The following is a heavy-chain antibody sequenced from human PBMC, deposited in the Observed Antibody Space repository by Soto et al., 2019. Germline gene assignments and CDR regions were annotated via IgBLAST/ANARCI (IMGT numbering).Heavy chain of an antibody. CDR1: GGTFSSYV. CDR3: ASESGRTRGMDV. V-gene: IGHV1-69*18. J-gene: IGHJ6*02. D-gene: IGHD2-8*01. CDR2: IIPISGTA. Sequence: QVQAVQSGAEVKKPGSSVKVSCKASGGTFSSYVISWVRQAPGQGLEWMGRIIPISGTANYAQKFPGRVRITADESKSRAYMELSSLRSEDTAVYYCASESGRTRGMDVWGQGTTITVSS.